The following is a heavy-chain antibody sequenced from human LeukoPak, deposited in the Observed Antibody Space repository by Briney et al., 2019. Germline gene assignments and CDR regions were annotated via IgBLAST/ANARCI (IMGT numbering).Heavy chain of an antibody. CDR3: ARDGGENSWEGYFDV. V-gene: IGHV3-11*04. D-gene: IGHD2-21*01. J-gene: IGHJ4*02. Sequence: PGESLRLSCAASGFNVSDYYMSWIRQSPGKGLEWVSHIVISGGTTYYTDSVKGRFTIFRDTARNSVYLQMNSLRAEDTAVYYCARDGGENSWEGYFDVWGQGVLVTVSS. CDR2: IVISGGTT. CDR1: GFNVSDYY.